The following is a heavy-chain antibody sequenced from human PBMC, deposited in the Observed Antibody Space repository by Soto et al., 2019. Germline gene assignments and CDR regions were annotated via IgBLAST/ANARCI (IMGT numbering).Heavy chain of an antibody. D-gene: IGHD1-26*01. J-gene: IGHJ6*02. CDR1: GFTVNSNY. V-gene: IGHV3-53*02. Sequence: EVQVLATGGGLIQPGGSLRLSCAASGFTVNSNYMSWVRQAPGEGLQWVSITNTGGTTYYADSGKGRFTVSRDNSKNTRYLQMNSLRAEDTAVNYCAKGDGCILAVWGQGTTVSVSS. CDR3: AKGDGCILAV. CDR2: TNTGGTT.